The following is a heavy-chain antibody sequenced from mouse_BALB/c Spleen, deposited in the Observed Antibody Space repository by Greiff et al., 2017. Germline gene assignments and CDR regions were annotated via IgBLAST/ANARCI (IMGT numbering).Heavy chain of an antibody. CDR1: GYAFTNYL. CDR2: INPGSGGT. V-gene: IGHV1-54*01. D-gene: IGHD2-4*01. Sequence: QVQLQQSGAELVRPGTSVKVSCKASGYAFTNYLIEWVKQRPGQGLEWIGVINPGSGGTNYNEKFKGKATLTADKSSSTAYMQLSSLTSDDSAVYFCARGGLRRAYYFDYWGQGTTLTVSS. J-gene: IGHJ2*01. CDR3: ARGGLRRAYYFDY.